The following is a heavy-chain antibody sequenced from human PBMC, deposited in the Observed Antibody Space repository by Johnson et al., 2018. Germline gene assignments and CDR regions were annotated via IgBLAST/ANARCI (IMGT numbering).Heavy chain of an antibody. V-gene: IGHV3-9*01. Sequence: VQLVESGGGLVQPGRSLRLSCAASGFTFDDYAMHWVRQAPGKGLEWVSGISWNSGSKGYADSVKGRFTIYRHNAKNSQYLQMNSLRAEDTALYFCANEVTYNYARGAFDIWGQGTRVTVSS. CDR2: ISWNSGSK. CDR3: ANEVTYNYARGAFDI. D-gene: IGHD3-22*01. J-gene: IGHJ3*02. CDR1: GFTFDDYA.